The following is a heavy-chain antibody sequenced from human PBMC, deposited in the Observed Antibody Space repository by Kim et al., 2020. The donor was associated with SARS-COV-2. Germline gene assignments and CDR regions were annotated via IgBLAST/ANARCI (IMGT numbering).Heavy chain of an antibody. J-gene: IGHJ3*01. CDR3: ARGGYSSSWSIGEAFDV. D-gene: IGHD6-13*01. CDR2: ISDDANNK. CDR1: GFTFSDFA. V-gene: IGHV3-30*04. Sequence: GGSLRLSCAASGFTFSDFALHWVRQAPGKGLEWVAVISDDANNKYDAESVKGRFTISRDNSKNTLYLQMNSLRAEDTAVYYCARGGYSSSWSIGEAFDVWRQGTMHRL.